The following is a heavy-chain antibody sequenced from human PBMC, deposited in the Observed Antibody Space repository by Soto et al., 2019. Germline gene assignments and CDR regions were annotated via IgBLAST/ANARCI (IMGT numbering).Heavy chain of an antibody. CDR3: ARGSIRPKDIVVGVAAPCDY. J-gene: IGHJ4*02. V-gene: IGHV1-8*01. D-gene: IGHD2-15*01. CDR2: MNPNSGNT. CDR1: GYTFTSYD. Sequence: QVQLVQSGAEVKKPGASVKVSCKASGYTFTSYDINWVRQATGPGLEWMGWMNPNSGNTGYAQKFQGRGTMTRNTSISTAYRELSSLRSEDTAVYYCARGSIRPKDIVVGVAAPCDYWGQGTLGTVSS.